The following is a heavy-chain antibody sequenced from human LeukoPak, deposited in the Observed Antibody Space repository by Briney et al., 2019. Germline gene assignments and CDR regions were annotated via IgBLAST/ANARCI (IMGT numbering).Heavy chain of an antibody. CDR1: GFTFSSYA. CDR2: ISYDGSNK. CDR3: ARDHDGYSYGHIDY. D-gene: IGHD5-18*01. J-gene: IGHJ4*02. V-gene: IGHV3-30-3*01. Sequence: PGGSLRLSCAASGFTFSSYAMHWVRQAPGKGLEWVAVISYDGSNKYYADSVKGRFTISRDNSKNTLYLQMNSLRAEDTAVYYCARDHDGYSYGHIDYWGQGTLVTVSS.